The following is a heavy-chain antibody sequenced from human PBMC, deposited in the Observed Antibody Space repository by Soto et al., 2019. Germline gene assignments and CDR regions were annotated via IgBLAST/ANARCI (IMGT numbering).Heavy chain of an antibody. CDR3: AREYSSSWYVNYYYGMDV. D-gene: IGHD6-13*01. V-gene: IGHV3-11*05. CDR2: ISSSSSYT. J-gene: IGHJ6*02. CDR1: GFTFSDYY. Sequence: QVQLVESGGGLVKPGGSLRLSCAASGFTFSDYYMSWIRQAPGKGLEWVSYISSSSSYTNYADSVKGRFTISRDNAKNSLYLQMNSLRAEDTAVYYCAREYSSSWYVNYYYGMDVWGQGTTVTVSS.